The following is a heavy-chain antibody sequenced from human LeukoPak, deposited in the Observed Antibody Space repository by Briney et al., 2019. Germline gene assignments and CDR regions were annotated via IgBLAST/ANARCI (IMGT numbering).Heavy chain of an antibody. D-gene: IGHD3-10*01. CDR2: IYYSGGT. J-gene: IGHJ4*02. CDR1: GGSISRYY. CDR3: ASGEVGEFFDY. Sequence: SETLSLTCAVSGGSISRYYWSWIRQPPGKGLEWIGYIYYSGGTNYNPSVKSRDTISVDTSKIQFSLKLSSVTAADTAVYYCASGEVGEFFDYWGQGTLVTVSS. V-gene: IGHV4-59*01.